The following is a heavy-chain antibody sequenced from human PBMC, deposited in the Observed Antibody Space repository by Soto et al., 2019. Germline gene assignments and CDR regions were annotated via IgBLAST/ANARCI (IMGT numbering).Heavy chain of an antibody. Sequence: GGSLRLSCAASGFTFSSYWMSWVRQAPGKGLEWVANIKQDGSEKYYRDSVKGRFTISIDNAKNSLYLQMNSLRAEDTAVYYCARSAMAERQYWDFWSGYPVDAFDIWGQGTMVTVSS. CDR3: ARSAMAERQYWDFWSGYPVDAFDI. V-gene: IGHV3-7*01. J-gene: IGHJ3*02. CDR1: GFTFSSYW. D-gene: IGHD3-3*01. CDR2: IKQDGSEK.